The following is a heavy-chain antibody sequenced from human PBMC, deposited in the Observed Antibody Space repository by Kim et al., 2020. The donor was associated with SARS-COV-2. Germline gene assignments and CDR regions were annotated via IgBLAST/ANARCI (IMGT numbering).Heavy chain of an antibody. V-gene: IGHV3-23*01. J-gene: IGHJ5*02. CDR3: ARPSGSYFGYIDP. CDR2: INRGDTA. Sequence: GGSLRLSCAASGFPLRIYAMSWVRQAPGKGLEWVSVINRGDTADYAEAVRGRFTISRDISTNTVFLEMNSLQVEDTAVYYCARPSGSYFGYIDPWGQGTL. D-gene: IGHD3-10*01. CDR1: GFPLRIYA.